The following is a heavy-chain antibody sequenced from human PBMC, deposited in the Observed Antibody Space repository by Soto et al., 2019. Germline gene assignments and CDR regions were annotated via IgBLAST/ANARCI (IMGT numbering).Heavy chain of an antibody. J-gene: IGHJ4*02. CDR3: AKDPGYSSRPAFDS. Sequence: GGSLRLSCAASGFTFSSYAMSWVRQAPGKGLEWVSAISGSGDSTYYADSVKGRFTISRDNSKNTLYLQMNSLRAEDTAVYYCAKDPGYSSRPAFDSWGQGTLVTVSS. D-gene: IGHD6-13*01. V-gene: IGHV3-23*01. CDR2: ISGSGDST. CDR1: GFTFSSYA.